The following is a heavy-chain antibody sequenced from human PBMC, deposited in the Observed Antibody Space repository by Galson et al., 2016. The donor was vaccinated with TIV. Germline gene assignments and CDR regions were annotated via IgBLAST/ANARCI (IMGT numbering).Heavy chain of an antibody. CDR2: SEST. V-gene: IGHV4-59*12. J-gene: IGHJ5*02. D-gene: IGHD3-22*01. CDR3: ARERTPPGPDNDTWFDP. Sequence: SESTKYNPSLKSRVTISVDTSKNQFSLKLTSVTAADTAVYYCARERTPPGPDNDTWFDPWGHGILVTVSS.